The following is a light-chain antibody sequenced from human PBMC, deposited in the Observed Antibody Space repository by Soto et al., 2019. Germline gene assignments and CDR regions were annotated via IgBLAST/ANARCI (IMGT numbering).Light chain of an antibody. CDR2: DVS. Sequence: QSALTQPASVSGSPGQSITISCTGTSSDVGGYNYVSWYQHHPGKAPKLMIYDVSNRPSGVSNRFSGSKSGNTASLTISGLQPEDEADYYCCSYTTSNTRQIVFGTGTKLTFL. J-gene: IGLJ1*01. CDR1: SSDVGGYNY. CDR3: CSYTTSNTRQIV. V-gene: IGLV2-14*03.